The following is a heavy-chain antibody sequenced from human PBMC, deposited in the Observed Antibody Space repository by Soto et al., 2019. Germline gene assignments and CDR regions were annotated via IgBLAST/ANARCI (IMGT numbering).Heavy chain of an antibody. V-gene: IGHV3-72*01. CDR2: IKNKLNSYTV. D-gene: IGHD3-22*01. J-gene: IGHJ4*02. Sequence: GGSLRLSCAASGFSFSDYYMDWVRQAPGMGLEWVARIKNKLNSYTVEYAASLEGRFTISRDDSKNSVYLQMNSLKTEDTAVYFCARARRGYPPDECGQGXLVTVSS. CDR3: ARARRGYPPDE. CDR1: GFSFSDYY.